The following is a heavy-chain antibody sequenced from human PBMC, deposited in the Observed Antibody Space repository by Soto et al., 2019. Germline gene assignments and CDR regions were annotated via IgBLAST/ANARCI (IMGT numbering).Heavy chain of an antibody. V-gene: IGHV4-4*07. CDR3: AKDRSTMRWFDP. CDR1: GASVRSYH. D-gene: IGHD1-1*01. Sequence: SETLSLTCAVSGASVRSYHWSWIRQAAGKGLEWIGRVQMSGTTNYNPSLKTRVTMSLDTSRNEVSLTMTSVTAADTAVYFCAKDRSTMRWFDPWGQGILVTVSS. J-gene: IGHJ5*02. CDR2: VQMSGTT.